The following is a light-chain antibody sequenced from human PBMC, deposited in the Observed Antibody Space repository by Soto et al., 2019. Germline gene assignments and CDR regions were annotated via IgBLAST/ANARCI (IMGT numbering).Light chain of an antibody. CDR3: SSYTSSSPLV. J-gene: IGLJ1*01. V-gene: IGLV2-14*01. CDR2: EVS. CDR1: SSDVGGYNY. Sequence: QSALTQPASVSGSPGQSIIISCTGTSSDVGGYNYVSWYQHHPGKAPKLMIYEVSNRPSGVSNRFSGSKSGNTASLTISGLQAEDEADYYCSSYTSSSPLVFGTGTKVTVL.